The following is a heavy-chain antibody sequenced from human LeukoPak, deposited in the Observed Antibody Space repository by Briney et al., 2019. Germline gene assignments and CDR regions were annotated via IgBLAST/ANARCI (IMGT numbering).Heavy chain of an antibody. CDR2: IYYSGSS. V-gene: IGHV4-31*03. D-gene: IGHD5-24*01. J-gene: IGHJ4*02. CDR3: ARNRDGYNSFDY. Sequence: SETLSLTCTVSGGSISGGYYWSWIRQHPGKGLEWIGYIYYSGSSYYNPSLRSRVTISVDTSKNHFSLKLSSVTAADTAAYYCARNRDGYNSFDYWGQGTLVTVSS. CDR1: GGSISGGYY.